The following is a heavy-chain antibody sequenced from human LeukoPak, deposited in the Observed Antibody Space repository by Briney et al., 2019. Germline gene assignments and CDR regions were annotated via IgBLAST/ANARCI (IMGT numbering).Heavy chain of an antibody. CDR2: IIPIFGTA. Sequence: SVKVSCKACGGTFSSYAISWVRQAPGQGLEWMGRIIPIFGTANYAQKFQGRVTITTDESTSTAYMELSSLRSEDTAVYYCARAHRDYYDSSGYSDFDYWGQGTLVTVSS. CDR3: ARAHRDYYDSSGYSDFDY. J-gene: IGHJ4*02. V-gene: IGHV1-69*05. D-gene: IGHD3-22*01. CDR1: GGTFSSYA.